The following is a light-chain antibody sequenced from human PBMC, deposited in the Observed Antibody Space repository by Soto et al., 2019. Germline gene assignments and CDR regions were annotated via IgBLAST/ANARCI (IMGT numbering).Light chain of an antibody. CDR2: GTS. V-gene: IGKV3D-20*02. CDR3: HQRNIWPPVT. J-gene: IGKJ5*01. CDR1: QSVKSSY. Sequence: EIVLTQSPGTLSLSPGERATLPCIASQSVKSSYLAWYQHKPGQAPRLLIYGTSIRATGIPDRFSGSGSGTDFTLTISSLEPEDSAIYYCHQRNIWPPVTFGQGTRLEIK.